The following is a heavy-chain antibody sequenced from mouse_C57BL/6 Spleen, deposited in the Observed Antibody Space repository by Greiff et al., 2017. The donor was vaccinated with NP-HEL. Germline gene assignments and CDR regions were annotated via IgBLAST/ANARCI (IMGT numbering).Heavy chain of an antibody. D-gene: IGHD4-1*02. CDR3: ARSTGTGYFDY. CDR2: IDPSDSYT. V-gene: IGHV1-59*01. Sequence: QVQLQQPGAELVRPGTSVKLSCKASGYTFTSYWMHWVKQRPGQGLEWIGVIDPSDSYTNYNQKFKGKATLTVDTSSSTAYMQLSSLTSEDSAVYYCARSTGTGYFDYWGQGTTLTVSS. CDR1: GYTFTSYW. J-gene: IGHJ2*01.